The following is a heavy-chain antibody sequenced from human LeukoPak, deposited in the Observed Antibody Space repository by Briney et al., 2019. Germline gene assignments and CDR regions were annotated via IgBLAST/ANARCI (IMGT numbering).Heavy chain of an antibody. CDR3: ARGSTRNIVVVVAAYGNWFDP. D-gene: IGHD2-15*01. Sequence: PSETLSLTCTVSGYSISSGYYWGWIRQPPGKGLEWIGSIYHSGSTYYNPSLKSRVTISVDTSKNQFSLKLSSVTAADTAVYYCARGSTRNIVVVVAAYGNWFDPWGQGTLVTVSS. CDR1: GYSISSGYY. J-gene: IGHJ5*02. CDR2: IYHSGST. V-gene: IGHV4-38-2*02.